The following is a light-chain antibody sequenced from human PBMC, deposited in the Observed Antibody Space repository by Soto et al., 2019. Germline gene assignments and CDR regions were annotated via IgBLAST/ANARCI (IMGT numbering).Light chain of an antibody. CDR2: EVS. Sequence: QSVLTQPPSVSGAPGQRVTISCTGSSSNIGANYDVHWYQQHPGKAPKLMIYEVSNRPSGVSNRFSGSKSGNRASLTISGLQAEDEADYYCTSYTSSSTYVFGTGTKLTVL. J-gene: IGLJ1*01. CDR1: SSNIGANYD. CDR3: TSYTSSSTYV. V-gene: IGLV2-14*01.